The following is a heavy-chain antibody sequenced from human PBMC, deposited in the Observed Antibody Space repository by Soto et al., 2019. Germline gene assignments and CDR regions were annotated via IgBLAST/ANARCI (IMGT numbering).Heavy chain of an antibody. Sequence: ASVKVSCKASGYTFTSYYMHWVRQAPGQGLEWMGIINPSGGSTSYAQKFQGRVTMTRDKSTGTVYMELSSLRSEDTAVYYCASSQDSSSSPYYYYGMDVWGQGTTVTVSS. CDR1: GYTFTSYY. D-gene: IGHD6-6*01. CDR3: ASSQDSSSSPYYYYGMDV. J-gene: IGHJ6*02. V-gene: IGHV1-46*01. CDR2: INPSGGST.